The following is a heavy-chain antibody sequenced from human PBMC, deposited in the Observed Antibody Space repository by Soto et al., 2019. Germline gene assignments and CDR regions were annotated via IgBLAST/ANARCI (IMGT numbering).Heavy chain of an antibody. CDR2: ISAYNGNT. D-gene: IGHD2-15*01. Sequence: QVQLVQSGAEVKKPGASVKVSCKASGYTFTSYGISWVRQAPGQGLEWMGWISAYNGNTNYAQKLQGRVTMTTDTSTSKAYMELRSLRFDDTAVYYCARGRGYCSGGSCPVDYWGQVTLVTVSS. CDR3: ARGRGYCSGGSCPVDY. V-gene: IGHV1-18*04. J-gene: IGHJ4*02. CDR1: GYTFTSYG.